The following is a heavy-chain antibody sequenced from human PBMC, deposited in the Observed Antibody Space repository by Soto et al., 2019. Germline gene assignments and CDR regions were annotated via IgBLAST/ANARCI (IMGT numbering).Heavy chain of an antibody. CDR2: VSAYNRNT. CDR1: GYTFSNYG. J-gene: IGHJ4*02. CDR3: ARERRWEPLLY. V-gene: IGHV1-18*01. Sequence: QVQLVQSGPEVKKPGASVKVSCKGSGYTFSNYGVTWVRQAPGQGLERLGGVSAYNRNTDYAQKFEDRATMTIDTSTNTAYLELRGLTPDDTAVYYCARERRWEPLLYWGQGTL. D-gene: IGHD1-26*01.